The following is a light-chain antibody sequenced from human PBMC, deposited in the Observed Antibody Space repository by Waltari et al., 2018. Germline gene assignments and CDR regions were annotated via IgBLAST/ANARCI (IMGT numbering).Light chain of an antibody. J-gene: IGLJ2*01. CDR2: DVS. CDR3: CSYAGEYIWV. V-gene: IGLV2-11*01. CDR1: TSDVGAYNY. Sequence: QSALTQPPSVSGSPGQSVTISCTGTTSDVGAYNYVSWYQQHPGKAPKMMISDVSQRPSGVPDRLSGSKSAKTASLTISGLQAEDEADYYCCSYAGEYIWVFGGGTKLTVL.